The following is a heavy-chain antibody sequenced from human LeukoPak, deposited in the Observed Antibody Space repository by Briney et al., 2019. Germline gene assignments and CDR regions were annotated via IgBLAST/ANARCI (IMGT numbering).Heavy chain of an antibody. Sequence: PGGSLRLSCVVSGLTSSKYDMHWVRKTTGKGLEWVSTIGTAGDTQYSGSVKGRFIISREKAQNSLYLEMDSLTVGDTAVYYCAREDYGANTGFDSWGQGTLVTVSS. CDR2: IGTAGDT. J-gene: IGHJ4*02. V-gene: IGHV3-13*01. D-gene: IGHD4-23*01. CDR1: GLTSSKYD. CDR3: AREDYGANTGFDS.